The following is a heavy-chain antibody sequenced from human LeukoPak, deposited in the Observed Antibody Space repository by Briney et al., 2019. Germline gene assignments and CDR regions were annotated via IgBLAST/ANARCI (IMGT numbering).Heavy chain of an antibody. CDR1: GFTFSDAW. CDR2: INQDGSEE. D-gene: IGHD5-12*01. Sequence: QSGGSLRLSCEGSGFTFSDAWMDWVRQAPGKGLEWVAHINQDGSEEHYMDSVKARFIISRDNAKNSLSLQMDSLRAEDTAVYYCVRDGGVSGYDLLDYWGQGTLVTVSS. CDR3: VRDGGVSGYDLLDY. V-gene: IGHV3-7*01. J-gene: IGHJ4*02.